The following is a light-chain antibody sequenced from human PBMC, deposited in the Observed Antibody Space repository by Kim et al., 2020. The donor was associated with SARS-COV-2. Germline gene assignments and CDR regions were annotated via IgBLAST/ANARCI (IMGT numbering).Light chain of an antibody. J-gene: IGLJ3*02. CDR2: RNN. Sequence: GQRGTISCSGRSSNIGSNYVYWYQQLPGTAPKLLIYRNNQRPSGVPDRFSGSKSGTSASLAISGLRSEDEADYYCAAWDDSLSGWVFGGGTKLTVL. V-gene: IGLV1-47*01. CDR3: AAWDDSLSGWV. CDR1: SSNIGSNY.